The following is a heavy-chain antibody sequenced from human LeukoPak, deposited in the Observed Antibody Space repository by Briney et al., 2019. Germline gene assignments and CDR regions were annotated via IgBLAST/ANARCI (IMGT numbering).Heavy chain of an antibody. CDR3: ARAAWYISGWPTYDY. J-gene: IGHJ4*02. V-gene: IGHV1-2*02. CDR2: INPNSGDT. CDR1: GYTFTSYY. D-gene: IGHD6-19*01. Sequence: ASVTVSCKASGYTFTSYYMHWVRQAPGQGLEWMGWINPNSGDTYYAQKFQGRVTMTRDTSISTAYMELSRLRFDDTAVYFCARAAWYISGWPTYDYCGQGTLATVSS.